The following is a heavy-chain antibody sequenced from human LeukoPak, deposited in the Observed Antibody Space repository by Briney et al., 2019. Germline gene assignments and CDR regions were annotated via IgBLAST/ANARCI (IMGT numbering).Heavy chain of an antibody. D-gene: IGHD1-7*01. CDR2: IYPGDSDT. V-gene: IGHV5-51*01. CDR1: GYTFTSYW. J-gene: IGHJ4*02. Sequence: GESLKISCKGSGYTFTSYWIAWVRQMPGKGLEWGAIIYPGDSDTRYSPSFQGRVTISADKSTTTAYLQWNGLKASDTAMYYCARLLKQHRELAFDYWGQGTLVTVSS. CDR3: ARLLKQHRELAFDY.